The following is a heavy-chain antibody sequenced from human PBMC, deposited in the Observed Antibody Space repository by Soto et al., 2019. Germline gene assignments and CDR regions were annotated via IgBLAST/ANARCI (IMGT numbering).Heavy chain of an antibody. Sequence: QLHLQESGPGLVKPSETLSLTCTVSGGSISISDYYWAWIRQPPGEGLAWVGSIYHDGSTYYYPSLKSRVTISVDTSKKQFSLNLRSLTAADTAVYYCASHEVDGWADSWGQGTLVTVSS. CDR2: IYHDGST. J-gene: IGHJ5*01. CDR3: ASHEVDGWADS. CDR1: GGSISISDYY. D-gene: IGHD6-19*01. V-gene: IGHV4-39*01.